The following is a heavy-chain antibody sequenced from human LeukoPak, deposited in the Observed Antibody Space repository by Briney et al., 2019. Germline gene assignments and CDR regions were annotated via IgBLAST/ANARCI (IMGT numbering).Heavy chain of an antibody. D-gene: IGHD3-16*01. V-gene: IGHV3-48*04. J-gene: IGHJ4*02. Sequence: PGGSLRLSCAASGFTFSSYSMDWVRQAPGKGLEWVAFIRKTGSSRYHADSVKGRFTISRDDANNSVFLQMNSLRAEDTSVYYCARDGGWGYYDLWGQGTPVTVSS. CDR3: ARDGGWGYYDL. CDR2: IRKTGSSR. CDR1: GFTFSSYS.